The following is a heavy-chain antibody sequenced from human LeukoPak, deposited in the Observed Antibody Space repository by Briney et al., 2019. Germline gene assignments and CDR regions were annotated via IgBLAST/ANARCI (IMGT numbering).Heavy chain of an antibody. CDR1: GFTFSSYA. Sequence: PGGSLRLSCAASGFTFSSYAMHWVRQAPGKGLEWVAVISYDGSNKYYADSVKGRFTISRDNSKNTLYLQMNSLRAEDTAVYYCAKVVGATDFNDYWGQGTLVTVSS. CDR3: AKVVGATDFNDY. V-gene: IGHV3-30-3*01. D-gene: IGHD1-26*01. J-gene: IGHJ4*02. CDR2: ISYDGSNK.